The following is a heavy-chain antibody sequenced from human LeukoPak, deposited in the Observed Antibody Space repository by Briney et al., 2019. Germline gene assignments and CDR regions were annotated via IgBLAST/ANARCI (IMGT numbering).Heavy chain of an antibody. J-gene: IGHJ6*02. CDR1: GFTFSSYA. Sequence: GGSLRLSCAASGFTFSSYAMSWVRQAPGKGLEWVSAISGSGGSTYYADSVKGRFTISRDNSKNTLYLQMNSLRAEDTAVYYCAKDRRRKRQGIITIFASPPLDTANYYGMDVWGQGTTVTVSS. CDR2: ISGSGGST. D-gene: IGHD3-3*01. CDR3: AKDRRRKRQGIITIFASPPLDTANYYGMDV. V-gene: IGHV3-23*01.